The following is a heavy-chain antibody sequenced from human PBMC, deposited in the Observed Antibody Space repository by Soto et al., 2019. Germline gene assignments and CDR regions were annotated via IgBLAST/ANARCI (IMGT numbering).Heavy chain of an antibody. Sequence: SETLSLTCAVYGGSFSGYYWSWIRQPPGKGLEWIGEINHSGSTNYNPSLKSRVTISVDTSKNQFSLKLSSVTAADTAVYYCARGRGDYYGSGSYKRRAFDIWGQGTMVTVSS. CDR3: ARGRGDYYGSGSYKRRAFDI. J-gene: IGHJ3*02. CDR2: INHSGST. D-gene: IGHD3-10*01. CDR1: GGSFSGYY. V-gene: IGHV4-34*01.